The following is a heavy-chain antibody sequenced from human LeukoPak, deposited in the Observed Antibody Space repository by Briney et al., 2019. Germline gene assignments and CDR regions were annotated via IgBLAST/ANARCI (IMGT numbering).Heavy chain of an antibody. D-gene: IGHD2-2*02. V-gene: IGHV4-34*01. J-gene: IGHJ6*02. CDR2: INHSGST. CDR1: GGSFSGYY. Sequence: SETLSLTCAVYGGSFSGYYWSWIRQPPGKGLEWIGEINHSGSTNYNPSLKSRVTISVDTSKNQFSLKLSSVTAADTAVYYCARANQLLYPHYGMDVWGQGTTVTVSS. CDR3: ARANQLLYPHYGMDV.